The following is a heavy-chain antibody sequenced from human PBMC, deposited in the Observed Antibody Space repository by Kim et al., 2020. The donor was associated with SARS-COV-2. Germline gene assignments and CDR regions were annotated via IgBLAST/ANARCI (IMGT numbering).Heavy chain of an antibody. D-gene: IGHD3-16*01. CDR3: ARNGPDGGAFDI. V-gene: IGHV3-30*04. CDR2: ISYDGSNK. Sequence: GGSLRLSCAASGFTFSSYAMHWVRQAPGKGLEWVAVISYDGSNKYYADSVKGRFTISRDNSKNTLYLQMNSLRAEDTAVYYCARNGPDGGAFDIWGQGTMVTVSS. J-gene: IGHJ3*02. CDR1: GFTFSSYA.